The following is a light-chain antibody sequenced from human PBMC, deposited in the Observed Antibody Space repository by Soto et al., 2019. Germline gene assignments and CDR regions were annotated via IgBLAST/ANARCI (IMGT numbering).Light chain of an antibody. CDR3: QQYGSSP. V-gene: IGKV3-20*01. Sequence: EIVLTQSPGTLSLSPGERATLSCRASQSVSSSYLAWYQQKPGQAPRLLIYGASSRATGLPARFSGSGSGTDFPLTISRLEPEEVAVYYWQQYGSSPFGQGTKLDIK. CDR1: QSVSSSY. CDR2: GAS. J-gene: IGKJ2*01.